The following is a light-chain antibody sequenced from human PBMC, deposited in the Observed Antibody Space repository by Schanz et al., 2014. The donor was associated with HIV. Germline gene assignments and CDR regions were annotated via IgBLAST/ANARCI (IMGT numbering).Light chain of an antibody. Sequence: QSVLTQPPSVSAAPGQKVTISCSGSSSNIDNNYVSWFQQHPGAAPKLVIYDNDKRPSGIPDRFSGSKSGTSATLAITGLQAGDEADYYCQSYDSSLSGPYVFGTGTKLTVL. CDR2: DND. V-gene: IGLV1-51*01. CDR1: SSNIDNNY. J-gene: IGLJ1*01. CDR3: QSYDSSLSGPYV.